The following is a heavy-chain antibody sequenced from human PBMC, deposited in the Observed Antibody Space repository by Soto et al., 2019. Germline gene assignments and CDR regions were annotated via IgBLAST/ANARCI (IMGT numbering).Heavy chain of an antibody. D-gene: IGHD2-2*01. J-gene: IGHJ6*02. V-gene: IGHV1-24*01. CDR1: GYTLTELS. Sequence: GASVKVSCKVSGYTLTELSMHWVRQAPGKGLEWMGGFDPEDGETIYAQKFQGRVTMTEDTSTDTAYMELSRLRSDDTAVYYCARGCSSTSCYAHYYGMDVWGQGTTVTVSS. CDR2: FDPEDGET. CDR3: ARGCSSTSCYAHYYGMDV.